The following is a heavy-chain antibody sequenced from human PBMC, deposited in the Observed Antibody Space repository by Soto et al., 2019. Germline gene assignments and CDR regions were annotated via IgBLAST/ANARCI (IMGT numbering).Heavy chain of an antibody. J-gene: IGHJ6*02. CDR3: ARGEQLYHYYYGMDV. Sequence: ASVKVSCNASGYSFTTHATLWVPQATGQRPEWMGWINTGNGNTRYSPKFQGRVNITRDTSASTAYMELSSLKSEDTAVYYCARGEQLYHYYYGMDVWGQGSTVTVSS. V-gene: IGHV1-3*04. CDR1: GYSFTTHA. CDR2: INTGNGNT.